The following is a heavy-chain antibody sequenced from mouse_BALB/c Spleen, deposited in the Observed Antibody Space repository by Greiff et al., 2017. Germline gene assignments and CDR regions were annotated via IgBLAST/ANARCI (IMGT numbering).Heavy chain of an antibody. V-gene: IGHV5-4*02. CDR3: ARDPYYYGSSLDY. J-gene: IGHJ2*01. D-gene: IGHD1-1*01. CDR2: ISDGGSYT. CDR1: GFTFSDYY. Sequence: EVKLVESGGGLVKPGGSLKLSCAASGFTFSDYYMYWVRQTPEKRLEWVATISDGGSYTYYPDSVKGRFTISRDNAKNNLYLQMSSLKSEDTAMYYCARDPYYYGSSLDYWGQGTTLTVSS.